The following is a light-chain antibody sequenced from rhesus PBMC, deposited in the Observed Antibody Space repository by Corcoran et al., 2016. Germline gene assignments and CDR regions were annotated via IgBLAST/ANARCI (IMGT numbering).Light chain of an antibody. CDR3: SSYAGSNTGL. CDR1: SSDIGGYNY. Sequence: QAALTQPHSVSGSPGQSVTISCTGTSSDIGGYNYVSWYQQHPGKAPKLMIYDVSKRPSGVSDRFSGSKSGNTASLTISGLQAEDEADYYCSSYAGSNTGLFGGGTRLTVL. V-gene: IGLV2-23*01. J-gene: IGLJ2*01. CDR2: DVS.